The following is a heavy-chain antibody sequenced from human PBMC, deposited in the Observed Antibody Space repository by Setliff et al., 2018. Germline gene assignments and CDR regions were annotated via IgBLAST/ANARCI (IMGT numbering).Heavy chain of an antibody. D-gene: IGHD3-22*01. J-gene: IGHJ5*01. Sequence: GASVKVSCKASGGTFSSYAINWVRQAPGQGLEWMGGIIPMFGTTNYAQKFQGRVTITADESTTTAYMELRSLRSDDTAVYYCARDPFRNYDTAPVWFDPWGQGTVVTVSS. CDR2: IIPMFGTT. V-gene: IGHV1-69*13. CDR3: ARDPFRNYDTAPVWFDP. CDR1: GGTFSSYA.